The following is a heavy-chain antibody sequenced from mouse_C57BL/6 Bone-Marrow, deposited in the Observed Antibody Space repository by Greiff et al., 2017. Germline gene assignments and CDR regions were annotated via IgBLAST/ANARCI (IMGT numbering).Heavy chain of an antibody. CDR1: GYTFTSYW. Sequence: QVQLQQPGAELVKPGASVKLSCKASGYTFTSYWMHWVKQRPGQGLEWIGMIHPNSGSTNYNEKFKSKATLTVDKSSSTAYMQLSSLTSEDSAVYYCARWDTTVVADYWGQGTTLTVSS. J-gene: IGHJ2*01. V-gene: IGHV1-64*01. CDR3: ARWDTTVVADY. CDR2: IHPNSGST. D-gene: IGHD1-1*01.